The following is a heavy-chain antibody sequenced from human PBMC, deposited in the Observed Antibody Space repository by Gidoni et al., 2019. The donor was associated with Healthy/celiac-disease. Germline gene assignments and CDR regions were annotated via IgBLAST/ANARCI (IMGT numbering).Heavy chain of an antibody. CDR3: ARGGTYWTTWADEFDY. CDR2: INPNSGGT. CDR1: GYTFTGYY. Sequence: QVQLVQSGAEVQKPGASFKVSCQSSGYTFTGYYMHWVRQAPGQGLEWMGWINPNSGGTNYAQKFQGRVTMTRDTSISTAYMELSRLRSDDTAVYYCARGGTYWTTWADEFDYWGQGTLVTVSS. V-gene: IGHV1-2*02. J-gene: IGHJ4*02. D-gene: IGHD1-1*01.